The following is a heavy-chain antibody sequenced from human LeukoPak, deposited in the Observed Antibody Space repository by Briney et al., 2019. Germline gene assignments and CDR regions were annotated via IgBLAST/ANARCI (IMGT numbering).Heavy chain of an antibody. CDR1: GYTFTSYD. D-gene: IGHD1-7*01. CDR2: MNPNSGNT. Sequence: ASVKVSCKASGYTFTSYDINWVRQATGQGLEWTGWMNPNSGNTGYAQKFQGRVTMTRNTSISTAYMELSSLRSEDTAVYYCARVPYNWNYEGAYYFDYWGQGTLVTVSS. CDR3: ARVPYNWNYEGAYYFDY. V-gene: IGHV1-8*01. J-gene: IGHJ4*02.